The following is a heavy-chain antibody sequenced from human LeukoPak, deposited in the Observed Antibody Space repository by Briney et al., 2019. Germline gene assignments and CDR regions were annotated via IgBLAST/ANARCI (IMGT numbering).Heavy chain of an antibody. D-gene: IGHD2-2*01. CDR3: ARGRYSSRSGGYYFDI. Sequence: GGSLRLSCAASGFTFSDYYMNWIRQAPGKGLEWVSYISSSGSTIYYADSVKGRFTISRDNAKNSLSLQMNSLRAEDTAVYYCARGRYSSRSGGYYFDIWGQGTLVTVSS. CDR1: GFTFSDYY. V-gene: IGHV3-11*04. CDR2: ISSSGSTI. J-gene: IGHJ4*02.